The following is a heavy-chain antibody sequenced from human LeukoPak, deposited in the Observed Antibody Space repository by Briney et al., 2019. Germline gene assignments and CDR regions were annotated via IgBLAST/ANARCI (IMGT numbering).Heavy chain of an antibody. D-gene: IGHD6-19*01. CDR1: GYTFTGYY. CDR3: ARVVLDQWLVDPHFDY. Sequence: ASVKVSCKASGYTFTGYYMHWVRQAPGQGLEWMGWINPNSGGTNYAQKFQGRVTMTRDTSISTAYMELSRLRSDDTAVYYCARVVLDQWLVDPHFDYWGQGTLVTVSS. CDR2: INPNSGGT. V-gene: IGHV1-2*02. J-gene: IGHJ4*02.